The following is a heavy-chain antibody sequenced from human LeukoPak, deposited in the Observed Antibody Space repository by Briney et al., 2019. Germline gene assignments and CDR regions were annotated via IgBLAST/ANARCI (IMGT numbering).Heavy chain of an antibody. CDR1: GYTLTELS. CDR2: XXXXXXXX. CDR3: ATQGYYDYIWGSYRKGVPYTSIDY. Sequence: ASVKVSCKVSGYTLTELSMHWVRQAPGKGLEWMGGXXXXXXXXXXXQKFQGRVTMTEDTSTDTAYMELSSLRSEDTAVYYCATQGYYDYIWGSYRKGVPYTSIDYWGQGTLVTVSS. D-gene: IGHD3-16*02. V-gene: IGHV1-24*01. J-gene: IGHJ4*02.